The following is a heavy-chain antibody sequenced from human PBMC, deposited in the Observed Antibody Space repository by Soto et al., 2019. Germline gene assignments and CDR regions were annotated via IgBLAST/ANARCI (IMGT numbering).Heavy chain of an antibody. Sequence: QVQLQESGPGLVKPSETLPLTCTVSGGSISSYYWSWIRQPAGKGLEWIGRIYTSGSTNYNPSLKSRVTMSVDTSKNQFSLKLSSVTAADTAVYYCARDRVYYYDSSGRGWFDPWGQGTLVTVSS. CDR1: GGSISSYY. D-gene: IGHD3-22*01. V-gene: IGHV4-4*07. CDR2: IYTSGST. J-gene: IGHJ5*02. CDR3: ARDRVYYYDSSGRGWFDP.